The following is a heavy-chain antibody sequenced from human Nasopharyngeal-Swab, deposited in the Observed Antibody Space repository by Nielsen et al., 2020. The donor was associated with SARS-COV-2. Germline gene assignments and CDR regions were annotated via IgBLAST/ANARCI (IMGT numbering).Heavy chain of an antibody. J-gene: IGHJ3*01. CDR2: IWYDGSNK. CDR1: GFTFSSYG. Sequence: GGSLTLSCAASGFTFSSYGMHWVRQAPGKGLEWVAVIWYDGSNKYYADSVKGRFTISRDNSKNTLYLQMNSLRAEDTAVYYCAREKNLFDLWGQGTMVTVSS. CDR3: AREKNLFDL. D-gene: IGHD1-14*01. V-gene: IGHV3-33*01.